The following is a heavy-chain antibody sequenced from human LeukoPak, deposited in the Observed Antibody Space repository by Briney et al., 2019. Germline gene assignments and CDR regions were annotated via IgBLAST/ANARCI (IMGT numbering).Heavy chain of an antibody. D-gene: IGHD1-26*01. CDR3: ARVGAQPQRFDP. Sequence: ASVKVSCKASGYTFTSYYMHWVRQAPGQGLEWMGIINPSGGSTSYAQKFQGRVTMTRDMSTSTVYMELSSLRSEDTAVYYCARVGAQPQRFDPWGQGTLVTVSS. J-gene: IGHJ5*02. CDR2: INPSGGST. CDR1: GYTFTSYY. V-gene: IGHV1-46*01.